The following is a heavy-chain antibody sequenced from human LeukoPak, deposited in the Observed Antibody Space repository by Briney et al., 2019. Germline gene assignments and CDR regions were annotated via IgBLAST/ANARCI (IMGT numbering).Heavy chain of an antibody. CDR3: ARDSGTTGEVRFDP. CDR1: GGSFSGYY. V-gene: IGHV4-34*01. D-gene: IGHD3-10*01. CDR2: INHSGST. J-gene: IGHJ5*02. Sequence: SETLSLTCAVYGGSFSGYYWSWIRQPPGKGLEWIGEINHSGSTNYNPSLKSRVTISVDTSKNQFSLKLSSVTAADTAVYYCARDSGTTGEVRFDPWGQGTLVTVSS.